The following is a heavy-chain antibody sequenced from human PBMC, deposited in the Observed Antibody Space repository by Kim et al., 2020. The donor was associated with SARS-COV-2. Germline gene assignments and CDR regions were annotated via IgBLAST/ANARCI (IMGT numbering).Heavy chain of an antibody. CDR2: IKSKTDGGTT. V-gene: IGHV3-15*01. Sequence: GGSLRLSCAASGFTFSNAWMSWVRQAPGKGLEWVGRIKSKTDGGTTDYAAPVKGRFTISRDDSKNTLYLQMNSLKTEDTAVYYCTTTLSSSWFRAPWGQGTLVTVSS. D-gene: IGHD6-13*01. CDR3: TTTLSSSWFRAP. CDR1: GFTFSNAW. J-gene: IGHJ5*02.